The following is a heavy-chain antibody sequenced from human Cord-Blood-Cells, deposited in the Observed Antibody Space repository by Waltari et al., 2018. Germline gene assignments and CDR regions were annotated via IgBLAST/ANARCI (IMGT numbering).Heavy chain of an antibody. V-gene: IGHV4-34*01. J-gene: IGHJ4*02. Sequence: QVQLPQWGAGLLKPSETLSLTCAVYGGSFSGYYWSWIRQPPGKGLGWIGEINHSGSTNYNPSLKSRVTISVDTSKNQFSLKLSSVTAADTAVYYCARHEEWELLGGVDYWGQGTLVTVSS. CDR1: GGSFSGYY. CDR3: ARHEEWELLGGVDY. D-gene: IGHD1-26*01. CDR2: INHSGST.